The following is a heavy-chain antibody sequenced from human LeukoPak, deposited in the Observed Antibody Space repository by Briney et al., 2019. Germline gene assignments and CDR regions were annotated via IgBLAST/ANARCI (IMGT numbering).Heavy chain of an antibody. CDR3: ATELRDSSGYVDY. CDR1: GYTFTGYY. V-gene: IGHV1-24*01. J-gene: IGHJ4*02. CDR2: FDPEDGET. D-gene: IGHD3-22*01. Sequence: ASVKVSCKASGYTFTGYYLHWVRQAPGKGLEWMGGFDPEDGETIYAQKFQGRVTMTEDTSTDTAYMELSSLRSEDTAVYYCATELRDSSGYVDYWGQGTLVTVSS.